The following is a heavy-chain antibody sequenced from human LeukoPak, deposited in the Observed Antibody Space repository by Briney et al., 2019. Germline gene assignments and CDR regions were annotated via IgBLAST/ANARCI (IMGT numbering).Heavy chain of an antibody. CDR2: ISGSGGST. V-gene: IGHV3-23*01. CDR1: GFTFSSYV. D-gene: IGHD3-22*01. J-gene: IGHJ4*02. CDR3: ANDRTMIVVVTLFDY. Sequence: GGSLRLSCAASGFTFSSYVMNWVRQAPGKGLEWVSAISGSGGSTYSADSVKGRFTISRDNSKNTLYLQMNSLRAEDTAIYYCANDRTMIVVVTLFDYWGQGTLVTVSS.